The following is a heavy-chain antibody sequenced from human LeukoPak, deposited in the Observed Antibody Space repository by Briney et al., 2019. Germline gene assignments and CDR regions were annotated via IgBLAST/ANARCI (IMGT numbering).Heavy chain of an antibody. J-gene: IGHJ6*02. V-gene: IGHV3-13*04. CDR1: GFTFSSYD. CDR3: ARVLGSGTYGLDV. D-gene: IGHD3-10*01. CDR2: IGTAGDT. Sequence: GGSLRLSCAASGFTFSSYDMHWVRQAIGKGLEWVSSIGTAGDTYYSGSVKGRFTVSRENAKNSLYLQMNSLRAGDTAVYYCARVLGSGTYGLDVWGQGTTVTVSS.